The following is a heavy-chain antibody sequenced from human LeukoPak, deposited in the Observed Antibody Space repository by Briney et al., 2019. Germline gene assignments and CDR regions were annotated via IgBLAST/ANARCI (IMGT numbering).Heavy chain of an antibody. V-gene: IGHV3-23*01. CDR3: AKDGDISVKLVVISSFGS. D-gene: IGHD3-22*01. CDR1: RFTFSNYG. CDR2: ISGSGDRT. Sequence: PGGSLRLSCAASRFTFSNYGMNWVRQTPGKGLEWVSAISGSGDRTYHADSVKGRFTISRDNSKNMLYLQMNSLRAEDTALYCCAKDGDISVKLVVISSFGSWGQGTLVTVSS. J-gene: IGHJ4*02.